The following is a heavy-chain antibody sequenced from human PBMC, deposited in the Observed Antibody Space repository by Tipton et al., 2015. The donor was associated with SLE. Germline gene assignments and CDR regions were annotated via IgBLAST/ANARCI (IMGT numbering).Heavy chain of an antibody. CDR2: VRYGGIR. CDR3: VRELDTFEV. Sequence: TLSLTCAVHGGSLPGFFWSWIRQSPGEGLEWIGAVRYGGIRDYNPSLKSRVSMTLDTSTNQFSLTLTSVTAADTGVYYCVRELDTFEVWGPGTLVTVSS. J-gene: IGHJ3*01. CDR1: GGSLPGFF. V-gene: IGHV4-34*01. D-gene: IGHD4-23*01.